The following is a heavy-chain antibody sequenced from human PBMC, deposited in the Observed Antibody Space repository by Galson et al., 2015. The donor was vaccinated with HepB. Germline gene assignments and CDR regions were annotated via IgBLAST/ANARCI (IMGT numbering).Heavy chain of an antibody. V-gene: IGHV1-18*01. D-gene: IGHD4-11*01. J-gene: IGHJ5*02. CDR3: ARDKMTTNAYWGWFDP. CDR2: ISAYNGNT. CDR1: GYTFTSYG. Sequence: SVKVSCKASGYTFTSYGISWVRQAPGQGLEWMGWISAYNGNTNYAQKLQGRVTMTTDTSTSTAYMELRSLRSDDTAVYYCARDKMTTNAYWGWFDPWGQGTLVTVSS.